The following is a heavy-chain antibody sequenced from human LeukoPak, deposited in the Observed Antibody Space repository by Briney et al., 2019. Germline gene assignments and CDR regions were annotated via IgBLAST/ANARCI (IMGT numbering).Heavy chain of an antibody. CDR1: GFTFSSYA. J-gene: IGHJ4*02. D-gene: IGHD6-13*01. Sequence: QPGGSLRLSCAASGFTFSSYAMSWVRQAPGKGLEWVSGISGTGGSTSYAGSVKGRFTISRDNSKNTLYLQMNSLRAEDTAVFYRAKLLRSSWAPYYFDYWGQGTLVTVSS. V-gene: IGHV3-23*01. CDR2: ISGTGGST. CDR3: AKLLRSSWAPYYFDY.